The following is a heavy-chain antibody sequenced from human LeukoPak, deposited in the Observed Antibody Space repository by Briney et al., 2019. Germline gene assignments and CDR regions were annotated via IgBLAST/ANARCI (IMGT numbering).Heavy chain of an antibody. CDR1: GFTFSSYS. J-gene: IGHJ4*02. Sequence: GSLRLSCAASGFTFSSYSMNWVRQAPGKGLEWVSYISSSSSTIYYADSVKGRFTISRDNAKNSLYLQMNSLRDEDTAVYYCARETNDILTGFSSDYWGQGTLVTVSS. CDR2: ISSSSSTI. CDR3: ARETNDILTGFSSDY. D-gene: IGHD3-9*01. V-gene: IGHV3-48*02.